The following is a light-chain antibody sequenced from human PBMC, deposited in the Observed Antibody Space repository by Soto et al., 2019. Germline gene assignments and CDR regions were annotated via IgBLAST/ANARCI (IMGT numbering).Light chain of an antibody. CDR3: QQRNNWPRGT. V-gene: IGKV3-11*01. Sequence: EIVLTQSPATLSLSPGERATLSCRASQSVSSYLAWYQQKPGQAPRLLIYDASNRATGIPARFSGSGSGTDFTLTIGSLEPEDFAVYYCQQRNNWPRGTFGQGTRLEIK. J-gene: IGKJ5*01. CDR1: QSVSSY. CDR2: DAS.